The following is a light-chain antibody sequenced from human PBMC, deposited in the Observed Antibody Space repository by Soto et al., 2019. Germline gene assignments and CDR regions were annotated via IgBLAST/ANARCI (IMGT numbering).Light chain of an antibody. CDR3: QTWGPYWV. V-gene: IGLV4-69*01. J-gene: IGLJ3*02. Sequence: QSVLTQSPSASASLGASVKLTCTLSSGRSRYAIAWHQQQPEKGPRYLMKLNSDGSHSKGDGIPDRFSGSSSGAERYLTISSLQSEDEADYYCQTWGPYWVFGGGTKLTVL. CDR2: LNSDGSH. CDR1: SGRSRYA.